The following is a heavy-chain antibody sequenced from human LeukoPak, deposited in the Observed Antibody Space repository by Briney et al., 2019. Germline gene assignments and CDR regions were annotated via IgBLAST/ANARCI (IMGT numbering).Heavy chain of an antibody. CDR1: GFTFSSYA. J-gene: IGHJ4*02. CDR2: ISGSGGST. V-gene: IGHV3-23*01. CDR3: ARARPGYDTPPYYFDF. D-gene: IGHD3-16*01. Sequence: GGSLRLSCAASGFTFSSYAMSWVRQAPGKGLEWVSGISGSGGSTYYADSVKGRFTISRDNAKSSLYLQMNSLRAEDTAVYYCARARPGYDTPPYYFDFWGQGTLVTVSS.